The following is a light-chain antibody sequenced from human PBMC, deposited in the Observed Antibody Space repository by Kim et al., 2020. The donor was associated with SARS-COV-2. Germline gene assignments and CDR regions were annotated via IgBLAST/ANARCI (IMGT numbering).Light chain of an antibody. V-gene: IGKV3-20*01. J-gene: IGKJ1*01. CDR2: GAS. CDR1: QTIPSTL. Sequence: SPGERDTLSFRGSQTIPSTLLAWYQQKPGQAPRLLVYGASSRATGIPDRFSGSGSGTDFTLIISRLEPEDFAIYYCQNYGSSPWTFGQGTKVDIK. CDR3: QNYGSSPWT.